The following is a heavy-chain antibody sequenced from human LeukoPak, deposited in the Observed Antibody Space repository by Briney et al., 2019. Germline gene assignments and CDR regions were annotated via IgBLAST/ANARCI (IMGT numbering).Heavy chain of an antibody. CDR1: ALPRSNYA. CDR2: ISSSSSYI. CDR3: AGGTYSSDWWLTV. Sequence: PGGSLRLPCTASALPRSNYAMNWVRQAPGKGLEWVSSISSSSSYIYYADSVKGRFTISRDNAKNSLYLQMNSLRAEDTAVYYCAGGTYSSDWWLTVWGEGTLVTVSS. D-gene: IGHD6-19*01. V-gene: IGHV3-21*01. J-gene: IGHJ4*02.